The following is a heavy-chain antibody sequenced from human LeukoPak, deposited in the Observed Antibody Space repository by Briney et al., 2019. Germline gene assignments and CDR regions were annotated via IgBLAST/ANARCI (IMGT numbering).Heavy chain of an antibody. CDR2: ISDSGRAT. CDR3: ARHDSFIPY. Sequence: PGGSLRLSCAASGFTFNNYAMSWVGQAPGKGLEWVSGISDSGRATYYTDSVRGRCTISRDNSKNTVYLQMSNLRAEDTAVYFCARHDSFIPYWGQGSLVTVSS. D-gene: IGHD5-18*01. V-gene: IGHV3-23*01. J-gene: IGHJ4*02. CDR1: GFTFNNYA.